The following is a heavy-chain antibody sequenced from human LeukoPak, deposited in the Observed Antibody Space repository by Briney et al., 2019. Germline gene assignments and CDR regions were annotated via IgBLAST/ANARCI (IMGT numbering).Heavy chain of an antibody. J-gene: IGHJ4*02. CDR1: GYSFTSYW. CDR3: ARLHYYDILTGYYFDY. Sequence: GESLQISCKGSGYSFTSYWIGWVRQVPGKGLEWMGIIYPGDSDTRYSPSFQGQVTISADKSISTAYLQWSSLKASDTAMYYCARLHYYDILTGYYFDYWGQGTLVTVSS. V-gene: IGHV5-51*01. CDR2: IYPGDSDT. D-gene: IGHD3-9*01.